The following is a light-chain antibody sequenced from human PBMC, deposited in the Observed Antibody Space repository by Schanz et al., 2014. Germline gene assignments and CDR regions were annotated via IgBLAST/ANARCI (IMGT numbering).Light chain of an antibody. V-gene: IGKV3-15*01. Sequence: EIVMTQSPGTLSVSPGERATLSCRASQSVSSNLAWYQQKPGQAPRLLIYGASTRATGVPGRFSGSGSGTEFTLTISSLQSEDFAVYYCQQYRDWPRWTFGQGTKVEIK. CDR2: GAS. CDR3: QQYRDWPRWT. J-gene: IGKJ1*01. CDR1: QSVSSN.